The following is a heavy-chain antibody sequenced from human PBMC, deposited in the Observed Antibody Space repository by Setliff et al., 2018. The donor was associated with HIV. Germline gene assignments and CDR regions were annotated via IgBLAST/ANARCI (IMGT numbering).Heavy chain of an antibody. CDR1: GGSISRSFYY. Sequence: SETLSLTCSVSGGSISRSFYYWGWLRQPPGKGLEWIGSFSYNGRTYYIPSLKSRVTISVDTSKNQFSLKLSSVTAADTAVYYCARGRIQLWVGRYFDYWGQGTLVTVSS. V-gene: IGHV4-39*01. CDR2: FSYNGRT. J-gene: IGHJ4*02. D-gene: IGHD5-18*01. CDR3: ARGRIQLWVGRYFDY.